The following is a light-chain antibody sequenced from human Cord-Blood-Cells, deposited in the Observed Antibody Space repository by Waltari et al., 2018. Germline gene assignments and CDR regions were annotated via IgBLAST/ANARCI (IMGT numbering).Light chain of an antibody. J-gene: IGLJ3*02. CDR2: DVS. V-gene: IGLV2-11*01. CDR1: SSVVGGYNY. Sequence: QSALTQPRPVSGSPGQSVTISCTGTSSVVGGYNYVSWYQQHPGKAPKLMIYDVSKRPSGVPDRFSGSKSGNTASLTISGLQAEDEADYYCCSYAGSYTWVFGGGTKLTVL. CDR3: CSYAGSYTWV.